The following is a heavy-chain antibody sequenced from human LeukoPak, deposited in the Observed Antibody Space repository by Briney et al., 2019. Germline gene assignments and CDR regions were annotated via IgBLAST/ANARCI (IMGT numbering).Heavy chain of an antibody. J-gene: IGHJ4*02. CDR2: VYHSGGS. Sequence: SETLSLTCDVSGGSISTNNWWSWWTWVRQPPGKGPEWIGEVYHSGGSNYNPSLKSRVTISVDNSKNHFSLELSSLTAADTAVYYCVRDGGKGSEFWGRGTLVTVSS. CDR1: GGSISTNNW. V-gene: IGHV4-4*02. D-gene: IGHD3-10*01. CDR3: VRDGGKGSEF.